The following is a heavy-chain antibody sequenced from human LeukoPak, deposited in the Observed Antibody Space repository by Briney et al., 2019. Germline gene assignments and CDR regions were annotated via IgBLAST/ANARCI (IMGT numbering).Heavy chain of an antibody. J-gene: IGHJ3*02. CDR3: ARDPKWGDAFDI. D-gene: IGHD1-26*01. CDR2: IYHSGST. V-gene: IGHV4-39*07. Sequence: SETLSLTCTVSGGSISSSSYYWGWIRQPPGKGLEWIGSIYHSGSTYYNPYLKSRVTISVDTSKNQFSLKLSSVTAADTAVYYCARDPKWGDAFDIWGQGTMVTVSS. CDR1: GGSISSSSYY.